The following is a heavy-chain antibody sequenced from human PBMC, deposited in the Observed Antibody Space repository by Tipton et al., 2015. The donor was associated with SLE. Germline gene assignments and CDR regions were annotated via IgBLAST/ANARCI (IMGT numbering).Heavy chain of an antibody. CDR3: ARDQSKIAAAGTGGGLY. CDR2: INPNSGGT. Sequence: QSGAEVKKPGASVKVSCKASGYTFTGYYMHWVRQAPGQGLEWMGWINPNSGGTNYAQKFQGRVTMTRDTSISTAYMELSRLKSDDTAVYYCARDQSKIAAAGTGGGLYWGQGTLVTVSS. D-gene: IGHD6-13*01. J-gene: IGHJ4*02. CDR1: GYTFTGYY. V-gene: IGHV1-2*02.